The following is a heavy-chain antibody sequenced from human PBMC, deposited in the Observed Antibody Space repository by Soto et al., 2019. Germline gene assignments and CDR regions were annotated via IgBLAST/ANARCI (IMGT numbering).Heavy chain of an antibody. CDR2: IYPGDSDT. CDR3: ARPHYHYYYMDV. Sequence: PRGSLKISCKGSGYSFTSYWIGWVRQMPGKGLEWMGIIYPGDSDTRYSPSFEGQVTISADKSINTAYLQWSSLKASDTAMYYCARPHYHYYYMDVWGKGTTVTVSS. J-gene: IGHJ6*03. CDR1: GYSFTSYW. V-gene: IGHV5-51*01.